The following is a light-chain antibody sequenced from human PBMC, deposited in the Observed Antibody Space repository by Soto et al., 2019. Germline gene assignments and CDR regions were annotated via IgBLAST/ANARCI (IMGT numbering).Light chain of an antibody. J-gene: IGLJ2*01. V-gene: IGLV1-47*01. Sequence: QSVLTQPPSESGTPGQRVTISCSGSSSNVGSYYVYWYQQLPGTAPKLLIYRNNQRPSGVPDRFSGSKSGTSASLAISGLRSEAEADYYCAAWDDRLSGPGVVFGGGTKLTVL. CDR3: AAWDDRLSGPGVV. CDR1: SSNVGSYY. CDR2: RNN.